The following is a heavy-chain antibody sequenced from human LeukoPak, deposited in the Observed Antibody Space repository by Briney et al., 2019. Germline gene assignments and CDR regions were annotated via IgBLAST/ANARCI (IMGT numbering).Heavy chain of an antibody. J-gene: IGHJ4*02. Sequence: GGSRRLSCAASGFTFSSLWMHWVRQAPGKGLEWVSTITTSDGNTYYADSVKGRFTVSRDNSKNTLFLQMNSLRAEDTAVYYCAKGSGSSCYSPCDYWGQGILVTVSS. CDR1: GFTFSSLW. CDR2: ITTSDGNT. D-gene: IGHD2-15*01. V-gene: IGHV3-23*01. CDR3: AKGSGSSCYSPCDY.